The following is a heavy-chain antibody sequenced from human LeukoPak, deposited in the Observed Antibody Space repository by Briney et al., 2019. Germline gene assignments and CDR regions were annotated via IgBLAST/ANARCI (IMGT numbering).Heavy chain of an antibody. J-gene: IGHJ4*02. CDR1: GFSITDSF. CDR2: MSRGGGT. Sequence: GGSLRLSCAASGFSITDSFTAWVRQAPGKGLQWVSHMSRGGGTEDAASVKGRFTVSRDTAKNIFYLQMSSLRAEDTAMYFCARGRAETTIFDYWGQGALVTVSS. CDR3: ARGRAETTIFDY. D-gene: IGHD5-12*01. V-gene: IGHV3-53*01.